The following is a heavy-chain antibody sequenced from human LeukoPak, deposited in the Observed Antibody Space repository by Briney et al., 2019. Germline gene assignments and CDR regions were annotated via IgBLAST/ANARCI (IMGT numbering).Heavy chain of an antibody. CDR2: FDPEIGET. CDR1: GYTLTELS. Sequence: ASVKVSCKVSGYTLTELSMHWVRQAPGKGLEWMGGFDPEIGETIYAQKFQGRVTMTEDTSTDTAYMELSSLRSEDTAVYYCATRGLRYFDWLSTQPRKYYFDYWGQGTLVTVSS. J-gene: IGHJ4*02. D-gene: IGHD3-9*01. CDR3: ATRGLRYFDWLSTQPRKYYFDY. V-gene: IGHV1-24*01.